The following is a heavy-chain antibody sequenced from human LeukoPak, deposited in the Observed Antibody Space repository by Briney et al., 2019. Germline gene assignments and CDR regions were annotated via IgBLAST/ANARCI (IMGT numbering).Heavy chain of an antibody. J-gene: IGHJ6*03. CDR2: INHSGST. CDR1: GGSFSGYY. Sequence: SETLSLTCAVYGGSFSGYYWSWIRQPPGKGLEWIGEINHSGSTNYNPSLKSRVTISVDTSKNQFSLKLSSVTAADTAVYYCARGRQVVPAAYYYYYYYMDAWGKGTTVTVSS. D-gene: IGHD2-2*01. V-gene: IGHV4-34*01. CDR3: ARGRQVVPAAYYYYYYYMDA.